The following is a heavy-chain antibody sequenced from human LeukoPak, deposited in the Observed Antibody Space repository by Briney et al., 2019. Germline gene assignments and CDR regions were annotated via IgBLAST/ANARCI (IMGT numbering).Heavy chain of an antibody. J-gene: IGHJ3*02. CDR1: GGSISSYY. V-gene: IGHV4-4*09. CDR3: ARHRRALLDEAFDI. CDR2: IYTSGST. D-gene: IGHD3-10*01. Sequence: SETLSLTCTVSGGSISSYYWSWIRHPPGKGLEWIGYIYTSGSTNYNPSLKSRVTISVDTSKNQFSLKLSSVTAADTAVYYCARHRRALLDEAFDIWGQGTMVTVSS.